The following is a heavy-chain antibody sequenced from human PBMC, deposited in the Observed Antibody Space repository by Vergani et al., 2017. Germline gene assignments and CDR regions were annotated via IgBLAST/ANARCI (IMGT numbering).Heavy chain of an antibody. CDR1: GFTFSSYG. CDR2: IRYDGNNK. V-gene: IGHV3-30*02. J-gene: IGHJ4*02. CDR3: AKDYGGYYDYVWGSCRGPYFDY. Sequence: QVQLVESGGGVVQPGGSLRLSCAASGFTFSSYGMHWVRQAPGKGLEWVAFIRYDGNNKYYADSVKGRFTISRDNYKNTLYLQMNSLRAEDTAVYYCAKDYGGYYDYVWGSCRGPYFDYWGKGTLVTVSS. D-gene: IGHD3-16*02.